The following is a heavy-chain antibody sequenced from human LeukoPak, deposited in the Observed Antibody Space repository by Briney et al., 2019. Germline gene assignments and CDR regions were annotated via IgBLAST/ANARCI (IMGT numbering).Heavy chain of an antibody. V-gene: IGHV1-24*01. CDR2: FDPEDGET. CDR3: ATWPTTVTYNWFDP. Sequence: ASVKVSCKVSGYTLTELSMHWLRQAPGKGLEWMGGFDPEDGETIHAQKFQGRVTMTEDTSTDTAYMELSSLRSEDTAVYYCATWPTTVTYNWFDPWGQGTLVTVSS. CDR1: GYTLTELS. J-gene: IGHJ5*02. D-gene: IGHD4-17*01.